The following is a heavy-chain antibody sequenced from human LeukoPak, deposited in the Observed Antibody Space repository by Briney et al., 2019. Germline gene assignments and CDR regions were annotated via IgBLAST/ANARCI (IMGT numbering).Heavy chain of an antibody. CDR3: ARGRGGQQSSGYYRKPFDY. D-gene: IGHD3-22*01. J-gene: IGHJ4*02. CDR1: VGSISSGNW. Sequence: SETLSLTCAVSVGSISSGNWWSWVRQSPGKGLEWIGEIYHNGTPNYSPSLKSRVTISVDTSKNQFSLKLSSVTAADTAVYYCARGRGGQQSSGYYRKPFDYWGQGTLVTVSS. CDR2: IYHNGTP. V-gene: IGHV4-4*02.